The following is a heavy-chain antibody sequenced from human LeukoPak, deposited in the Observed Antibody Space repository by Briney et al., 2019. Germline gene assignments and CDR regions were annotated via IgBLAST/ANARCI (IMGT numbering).Heavy chain of an antibody. D-gene: IGHD6-19*01. J-gene: IGHJ4*02. Sequence: PSETPSLTCAVYGGSFSGYYWSWIRQPPGKGLEWIGEINHSGSTNYNPSLKSRVTISVDTSKNQFSLKLSSVTAADTAVYYCARTRLTYSSGWYGIDYWGQGTLVTVSS. V-gene: IGHV4-34*01. CDR3: ARTRLTYSSGWYGIDY. CDR1: GGSFSGYY. CDR2: INHSGST.